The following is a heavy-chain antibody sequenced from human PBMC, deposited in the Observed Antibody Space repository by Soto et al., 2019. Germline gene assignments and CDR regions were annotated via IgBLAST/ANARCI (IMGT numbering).Heavy chain of an antibody. J-gene: IGHJ4*02. CDR3: ARDRGYDFWSGYYPHFDY. V-gene: IGHV1-18*01. CDR2: ISAYNGNT. Sequence: QVQLVQSGAEVKKPGASVKVSCKASGYTFTSYGISWVRQAPGQGLEWMGWISAYNGNTNYAQNLQGRVTLTTDTSPSTAYMELRHLRSDDTAVYYCARDRGYDFWSGYYPHFDYWGQGTLVTVSS. CDR1: GYTFTSYG. D-gene: IGHD3-3*01.